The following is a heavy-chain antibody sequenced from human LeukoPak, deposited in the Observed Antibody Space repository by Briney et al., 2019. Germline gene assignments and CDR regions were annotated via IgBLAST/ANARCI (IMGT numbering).Heavy chain of an antibody. Sequence: SETLSLTCAVYGGSFSGYYWSWICQPPGKGLEWIGEINHSGSTNYNPSLKSRVTISVDTFKNQFSLKLSSVTAADTAVYYCARGVGGSYCDSKPHGGMDVWGQGTTVTVSS. CDR3: ARGVGGSYCDSKPHGGMDV. V-gene: IGHV4-34*01. CDR1: GGSFSGYY. J-gene: IGHJ6*02. D-gene: IGHD3-22*01. CDR2: INHSGST.